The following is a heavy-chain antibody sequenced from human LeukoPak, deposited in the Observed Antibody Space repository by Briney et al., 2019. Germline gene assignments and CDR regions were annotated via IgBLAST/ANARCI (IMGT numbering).Heavy chain of an antibody. CDR2: ISYDGSNK. Sequence: RGSLRLSCAASGFTFSSYAMHWVRQAPGKGLEWVAVISYDGSNKYYADSVKGRFTISRDNSKNTLYLQMNSLRAEDTAVYYCARDRVDSGYYYVSYYYYGMDVWGQGTTVTVSS. D-gene: IGHD3-22*01. J-gene: IGHJ6*02. V-gene: IGHV3-30-3*01. CDR1: GFTFSSYA. CDR3: ARDRVDSGYYYVSYYYYGMDV.